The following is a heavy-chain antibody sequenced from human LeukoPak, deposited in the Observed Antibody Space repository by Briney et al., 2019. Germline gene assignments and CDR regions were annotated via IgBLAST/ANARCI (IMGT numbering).Heavy chain of an antibody. CDR2: ISSSSSTI. Sequence: PGGSLRLSCAASGFTFSSYSMNWVRQAPGKGLEWVSYISSSSSTIYYADSVKGRFTISRDNAKNSLYLQMNSLRAEDTAVYYCARVGRRDGYNYYWYFDYWGQGTLVTVSS. V-gene: IGHV3-48*01. CDR3: ARVGRRDGYNYYWYFDY. J-gene: IGHJ4*02. CDR1: GFTFSSYS. D-gene: IGHD5-24*01.